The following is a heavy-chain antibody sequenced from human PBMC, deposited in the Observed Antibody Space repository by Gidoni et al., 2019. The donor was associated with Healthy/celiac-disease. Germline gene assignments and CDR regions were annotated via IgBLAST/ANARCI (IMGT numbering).Heavy chain of an antibody. CDR1: GGSFSGYY. J-gene: IGHJ4*02. CDR2: INHSGGT. CDR3: ARVPWVRGVIHKYYFDY. V-gene: IGHV4-34*01. Sequence: QVQLQQWGAGLLKPSATLSLTCAVYGGSFSGYYWGWIRQPPGKGLEWIGEINHSGGTNYNPSLKSRVTISVDTSKNQFSLKLSSVTAADTAVYYCARVPWVRGVIHKYYFDYWGQGTLVTVSS. D-gene: IGHD3-10*01.